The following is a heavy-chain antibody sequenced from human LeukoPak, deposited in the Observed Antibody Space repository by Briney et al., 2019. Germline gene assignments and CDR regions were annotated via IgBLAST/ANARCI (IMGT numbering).Heavy chain of an antibody. CDR1: GFTFSSYW. V-gene: IGHV3-7*01. D-gene: IGHD2-15*01. CDR2: IKQDGSEK. J-gene: IGHJ4*02. CDR3: ASPVVAATGSDY. Sequence: PGGSLRLSCAASGFTFSSYWMSWVRQAPGKGLKWVANIKQDGSEKYYVDSVKGQFTISRDNAKNSLYLQMNSLRAEDTAVYYCASPVVAATGSDYWGQGTLVTVPS.